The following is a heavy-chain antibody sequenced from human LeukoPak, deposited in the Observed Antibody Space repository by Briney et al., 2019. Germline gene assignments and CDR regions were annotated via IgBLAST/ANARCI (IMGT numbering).Heavy chain of an antibody. J-gene: IGHJ4*02. CDR3: ASSPAYSSSWDAIDN. CDR1: GFTFSSYA. CDR2: ISGSGGST. V-gene: IGHV3-23*01. D-gene: IGHD6-13*01. Sequence: RTGGSLRLSCAASGFTFSSYAMSWVRQAPGKGLEWVSAISGSGGSTYYADSVKGRFTISRENARNSLYLQMSSLSAGDTAVYYCASSPAYSSSWDAIDNWGQGTLVTVSS.